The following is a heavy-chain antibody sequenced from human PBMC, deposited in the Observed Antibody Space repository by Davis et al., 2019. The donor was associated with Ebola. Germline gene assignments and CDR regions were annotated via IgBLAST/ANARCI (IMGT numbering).Heavy chain of an antibody. D-gene: IGHD6-13*01. CDR2: IYYSGST. V-gene: IGHV4-39*01. CDR1: GGSISSGGYY. J-gene: IGHJ6*02. Sequence: MPSETLSLTCTVSGGSISSGGYYWSWIRQHPGKGLEWIGYIYYSGSTYYNPSLKSRVTISVDTSKNQFSLKLSSVTAADTAVYYCARDIRAAAGYGGYYYYGMDVWGQGTTVTVSS. CDR3: ARDIRAAAGYGGYYYYGMDV.